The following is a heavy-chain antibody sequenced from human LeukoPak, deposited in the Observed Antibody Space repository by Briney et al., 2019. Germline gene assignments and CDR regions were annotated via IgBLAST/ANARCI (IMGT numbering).Heavy chain of an antibody. D-gene: IGHD3-22*01. Sequence: SGPTLVKPTQTLTLTCTFSGFSLSTSGVGVGWIRQPPGKALEWLALIYWDDDQRYSPSLNSRLTLTKDTSKNQVVLTMTNMDPVDTATYYCTHKFGFSSGPDYWGPGTLVTVSS. J-gene: IGHJ4*02. CDR3: THKFGFSSGPDY. CDR1: GFSLSTSGVG. CDR2: IYWDDDQ. V-gene: IGHV2-5*02.